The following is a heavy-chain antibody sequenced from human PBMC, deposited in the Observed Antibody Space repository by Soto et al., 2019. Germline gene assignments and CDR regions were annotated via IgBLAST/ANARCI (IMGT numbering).Heavy chain of an antibody. J-gene: IGHJ4*02. CDR3: ARRDWSGSTSHFYFDY. D-gene: IGHD3-9*01. V-gene: IGHV4-4*02. CDR1: GGSIISSNW. CDR2: IYHSGST. Sequence: ETLSLTCAVSGGSIISSNWWNWVRQPPGKGLEWIGEIYHSGSTYYKPSLKSRVAMSVDTSKNQFSLKLTSATAADTAVYYCARRDWSGSTSHFYFDYWGQGVLVTVSS.